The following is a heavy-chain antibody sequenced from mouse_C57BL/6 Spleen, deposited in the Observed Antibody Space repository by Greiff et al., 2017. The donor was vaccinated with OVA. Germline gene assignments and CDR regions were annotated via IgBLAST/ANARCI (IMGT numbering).Heavy chain of an antibody. Sequence: EVMLVESGGGLVKPGGSLKLSCAASGFTFSDYGMHWVRQAPEKGLEWVAYISSGSSTIYYADTVKGRFTISRDNAKNTLFLQMTSLRSEDTAMYYCARHYGYAYAMDYWGQGTSVTVSS. CDR3: ARHYGYAYAMDY. V-gene: IGHV5-17*01. J-gene: IGHJ4*01. CDR1: GFTFSDYG. CDR2: ISSGSSTI. D-gene: IGHD2-2*01.